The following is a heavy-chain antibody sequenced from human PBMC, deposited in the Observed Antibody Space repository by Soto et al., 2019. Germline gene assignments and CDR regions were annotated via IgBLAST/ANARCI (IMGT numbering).Heavy chain of an antibody. CDR1: GGSFSGYY. D-gene: IGHD3-10*01. J-gene: IGHJ4*02. Sequence: SETLSLTCAVYGGSFSGYYWSWIRQPPGKGLEWIGEINHSGSTNYNPSLKSRVTISVDTSKNQFSLKLSSVTAADTAVYYCARGQVRGVHYWGQGTLVTVS. CDR2: INHSGST. V-gene: IGHV4-34*01. CDR3: ARGQVRGVHY.